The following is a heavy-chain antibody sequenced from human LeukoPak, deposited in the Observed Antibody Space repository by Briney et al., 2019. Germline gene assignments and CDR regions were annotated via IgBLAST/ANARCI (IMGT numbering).Heavy chain of an antibody. CDR3: ARHPSRYYYGSGSPLSPVDY. Sequence: PSETLSLTCTVSGGSISSSSYYWGWIRQPPGKGLEWIGSIYYSGSTYYNPSLKRRVTISLDTSKNQFSLKLSSVTAADTAVYYCARHPSRYYYGSGSPLSPVDYWGQGTLVTVSS. J-gene: IGHJ4*02. D-gene: IGHD3-10*01. V-gene: IGHV4-39*01. CDR2: IYYSGST. CDR1: GGSISSSSYY.